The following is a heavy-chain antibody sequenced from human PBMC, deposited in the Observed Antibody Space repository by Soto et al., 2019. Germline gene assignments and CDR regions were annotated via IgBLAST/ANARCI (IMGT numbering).Heavy chain of an antibody. CDR1: GGTFGSYA. CDR3: ARPRTGKRWRQQLVLPYYYYYGMDV. CDR2: IIPIFGTA. D-gene: IGHD6-13*01. V-gene: IGHV1-69*01. J-gene: IGHJ6*02. Sequence: QVQLVQSGAEVKKPGSSVKVSCKASGGTFGSYAISWVRQAPGQGLEWMGGIIPIFGTANYAQKFQGRVMITADESTSTAYMELSSLRSEDTAVYYCARPRTGKRWRQQLVLPYYYYYGMDVWGQGTTVTVSS.